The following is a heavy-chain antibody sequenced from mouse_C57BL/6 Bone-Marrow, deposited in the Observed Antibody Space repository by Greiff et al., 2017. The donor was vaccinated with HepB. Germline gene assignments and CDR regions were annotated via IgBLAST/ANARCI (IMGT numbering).Heavy chain of an antibody. J-gene: IGHJ2*01. CDR2: IDPENGDT. CDR3: TTSVYYGTLYFDY. CDR1: GFNIKDDY. D-gene: IGHD2-1*01. V-gene: IGHV14-4*01. Sequence: VQLQQSGAELVRPGASVKLSCTASGFNIKDDYMHWVKQRPEQGLEWIGWIDPENGDTEYASKFQGKATITADTSSNTAYLQLSSLTSEDTAVYNCTTSVYYGTLYFDYGGQGTTLTVSS.